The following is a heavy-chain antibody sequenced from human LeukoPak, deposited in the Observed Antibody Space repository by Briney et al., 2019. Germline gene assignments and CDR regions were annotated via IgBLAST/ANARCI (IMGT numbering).Heavy chain of an antibody. CDR2: ISSSSSYI. CDR1: GFTFSSYS. D-gene: IGHD3-3*01. V-gene: IGHV3-21*01. CDR3: ARDYDFWSGYATAEYYFDY. Sequence: GGSLRLSCAASGFTFSSYSMNWVRQAPGKGLEWVSSISSSSSYIYYADSVKGRFTISRDNAKNSLYLQVNSLRAEDTAVYYCARDYDFWSGYATAEYYFDYWGQGTLVTVSS. J-gene: IGHJ4*02.